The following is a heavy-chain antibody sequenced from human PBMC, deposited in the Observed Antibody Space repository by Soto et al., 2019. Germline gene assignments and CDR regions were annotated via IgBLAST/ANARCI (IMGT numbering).Heavy chain of an antibody. D-gene: IGHD3-16*02. CDR1: GCTCSNLG. V-gene: IGHV3-23*01. J-gene: IGHJ4*02. Sequence: FLRVPWAASGCTCSNLGMRCVLKEKGKGLEWVSAISGSGGSTYYADSVKGRFTISRDNSKNTLYLQMNSLRAEDTAVYYCAKGVNDYIWGSYRPSDYWGQGTLVTVSS. CDR2: ISGSGGST. CDR3: AKGVNDYIWGSYRPSDY.